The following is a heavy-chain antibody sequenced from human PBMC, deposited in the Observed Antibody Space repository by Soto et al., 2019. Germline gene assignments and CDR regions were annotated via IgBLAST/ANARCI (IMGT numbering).Heavy chain of an antibody. CDR1: AYNFTNYW. CDR2: IDPSDSYT. D-gene: IGHD4-4*01. Sequence: PGESLKISCKGSAYNFTNYWISWVRQMPGKGLEWMGRIDPSDSYTKYSPSFQGHVTISADKSINTAYLKWSSLKASDTAMYYCARKVTTVTNDASDIWGQGTMVTVSS. CDR3: ARKVTTVTNDASDI. V-gene: IGHV5-10-1*01. J-gene: IGHJ3*02.